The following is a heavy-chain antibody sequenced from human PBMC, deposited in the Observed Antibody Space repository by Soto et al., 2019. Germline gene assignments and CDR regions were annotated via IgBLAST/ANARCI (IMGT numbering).Heavy chain of an antibody. V-gene: IGHV5-51*01. J-gene: IGHJ4*02. Sequence: PGESLKISCKGSGYIFSTYSIGWVRQMPGKGLEWIGNIHSGDSNARYSPSFQGQVTISVDKSINTAYLQWSGVKASDTALYYCATWPSSHCFDYWRQGTLVTVSS. CDR3: ATWPSSHCFDY. D-gene: IGHD2-2*01. CDR2: IHSGDSNA. CDR1: GYIFSTYS.